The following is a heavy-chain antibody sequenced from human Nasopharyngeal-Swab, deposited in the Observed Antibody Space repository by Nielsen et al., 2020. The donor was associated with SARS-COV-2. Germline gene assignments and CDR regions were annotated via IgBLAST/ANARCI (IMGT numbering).Heavy chain of an antibody. J-gene: IGHJ6*03. D-gene: IGHD1-26*01. V-gene: IGHV4-30-2*01. CDR2: IYYSGST. CDR3: AGVGGDYYYYYYMDV. Sequence: RQAPGKGLEWIGYIYYSGSTNYNPSLKSRVTISVDRSKNQFSLKLSSVTAADTAVYYCAGVGGDYYYYYYMDVWGKGTTVTVSS.